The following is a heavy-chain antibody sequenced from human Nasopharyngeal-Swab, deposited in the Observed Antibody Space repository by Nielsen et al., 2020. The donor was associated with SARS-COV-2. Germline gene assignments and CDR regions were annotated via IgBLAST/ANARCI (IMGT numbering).Heavy chain of an antibody. D-gene: IGHD1-26*01. Sequence: GESLKISCAASGFIFSSYWMTWVRQAPGKGLEWVANIKQDGSEKYYADSVKGRFTISRDNSKNTLYLQMNSLRAEDTAVYYCAKDRVLVGATTGASYWGQGTLVTVSS. J-gene: IGHJ4*02. V-gene: IGHV3-7*03. CDR1: GFIFSSYW. CDR2: IKQDGSEK. CDR3: AKDRVLVGATTGASY.